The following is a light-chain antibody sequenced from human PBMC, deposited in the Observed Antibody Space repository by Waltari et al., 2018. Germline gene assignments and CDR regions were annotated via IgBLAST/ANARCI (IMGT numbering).Light chain of an antibody. V-gene: IGKV1-9*01. CDR3: QQLNSYPGT. Sequence: DIQLTQSPSFLSASVGDRVTITCRASQGISSYLAWYQQKPGKAPKLLIYAASTLQSGVPSRVSGRGSGTEFTLTISSLQPEDCATYYCQQLNSYPGTFGQGTKVEIK. CDR2: AAS. CDR1: QGISSY. J-gene: IGKJ1*01.